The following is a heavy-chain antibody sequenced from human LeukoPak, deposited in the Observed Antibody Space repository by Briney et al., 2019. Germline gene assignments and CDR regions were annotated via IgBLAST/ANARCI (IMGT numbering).Heavy chain of an antibody. CDR3: ARVVTLAGSRFFDY. CDR2: INYSGST. D-gene: IGHD6-19*01. Sequence: PSDTLALPCTVSGDSISTYYWTWIRQPPGRRLEWISYINYSGSTIYNPSLKSRLTMSVGTSKNQFSLHLSSVTAADTAVYFCARVVTLAGSRFFDYWGRGTLATVSS. V-gene: IGHV4-59*07. J-gene: IGHJ4*02. CDR1: GDSISTYY.